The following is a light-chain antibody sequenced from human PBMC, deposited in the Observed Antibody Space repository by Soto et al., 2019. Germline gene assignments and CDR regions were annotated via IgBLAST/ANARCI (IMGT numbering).Light chain of an antibody. CDR3: ATWDDSLNGVI. Sequence: QAVVTQPPSASGTPGQRVTMSCSGSSSNIGGNTVSWYQQLPGTAPKLLIYSNNQRPSGVPDRFSGSKSGTSASLAISGLQSEDEADYYCATWDDSLNGVIFGGGTKLTVL. V-gene: IGLV1-44*01. J-gene: IGLJ2*01. CDR1: SSNIGGNT. CDR2: SNN.